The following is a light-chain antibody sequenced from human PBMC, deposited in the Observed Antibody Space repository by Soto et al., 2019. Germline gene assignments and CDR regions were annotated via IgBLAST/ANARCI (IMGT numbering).Light chain of an antibody. CDR3: QQLNSYPIS. CDR1: QDISRY. CDR2: SIS. J-gene: IGKJ5*01. Sequence: DIQLTQSPSFLSASVGDRVTITCRASQDISRYFAWYQQKSGKTPKLLIYSISTLQSGVPSRFSGSGSGTEFSLSLSSLQPEDFATYYCQQLNSYPISFGQGTRLEIK. V-gene: IGKV1-9*01.